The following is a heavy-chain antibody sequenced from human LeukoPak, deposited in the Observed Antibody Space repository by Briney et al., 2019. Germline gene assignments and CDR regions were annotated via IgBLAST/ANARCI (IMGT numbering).Heavy chain of an antibody. J-gene: IGHJ5*02. D-gene: IGHD2-2*01. V-gene: IGHV3-23*01. CDR1: GFMFSSYA. Sequence: GGSLRLSCAASGFMFSSYAMSWVRQGPGKGLQWVSSISASSNSTYCADSVKGRFSISRDNSKNTLYLQMNSLRAEDTAVYHCAKGEKCSTASCYVTGRFDPWGQGTLVTVSS. CDR2: ISASSNST. CDR3: AKGEKCSTASCYVTGRFDP.